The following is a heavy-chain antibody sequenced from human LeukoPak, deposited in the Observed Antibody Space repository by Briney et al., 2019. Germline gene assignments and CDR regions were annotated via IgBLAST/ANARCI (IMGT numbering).Heavy chain of an antibody. CDR3: ARLGSGSYYRYYYYYMDV. V-gene: IGHV4-4*09. J-gene: IGHJ6*03. Sequence: SETLSLTCTVPGGSISSYYWSWIRQPPGKGLEWIGYIYTSGSTNYNPSLKSRVTISVDTSKNQFSLKLSSVTAADTAVYYCARLGSGSYYRYYYYYMDVWGKGTTVTVSS. CDR1: GGSISSYY. CDR2: IYTSGST. D-gene: IGHD3-10*01.